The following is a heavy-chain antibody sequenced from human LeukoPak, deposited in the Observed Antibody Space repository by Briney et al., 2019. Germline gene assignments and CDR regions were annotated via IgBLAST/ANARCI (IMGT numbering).Heavy chain of an antibody. CDR1: GVTFSNYW. V-gene: IGHV3-7*01. J-gene: IGHJ4*02. Sequence: GGSLRLSCTASGVTFSNYWMSWVRRAPGKGLEWVANIKEDGGEKNYVDFVRGRFTITRDNSRNSLYLQMNSLRGEDTAVYYCATERRGSSTYDGKEAFDFWGQGTLVTVSS. CDR3: ATERRGSSTYDGKEAFDF. CDR2: IKEDGGEK. D-gene: IGHD6-13*01.